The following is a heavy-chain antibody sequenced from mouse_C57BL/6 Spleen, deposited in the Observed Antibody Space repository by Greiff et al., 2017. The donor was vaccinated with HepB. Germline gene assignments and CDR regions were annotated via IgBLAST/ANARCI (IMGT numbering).Heavy chain of an antibody. CDR2: ISSGSSTI. CDR1: GFTFSDYG. D-gene: IGHD4-1*01. V-gene: IGHV5-17*01. Sequence: DVHLVESGGGLVKPGGSLKLSCAASGFTFSDYGMHWVRQAPEKGLEWVAYISSGSSTIYYADTVKGLFTISRDNAKNTLFLQMTSLRSEDTAMYYCARRLTGTFYAIDYWGQGTSVTVSS. CDR3: ARRLTGTFYAIDY. J-gene: IGHJ4*01.